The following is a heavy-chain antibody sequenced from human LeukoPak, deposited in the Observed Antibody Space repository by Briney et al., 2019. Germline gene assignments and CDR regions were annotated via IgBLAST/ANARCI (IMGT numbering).Heavy chain of an antibody. CDR3: AKGQGIVARPPFDY. V-gene: IGHV3-23*01. CDR2: ISGGGGST. CDR1: GFTFNTYA. D-gene: IGHD6-6*01. J-gene: IGHJ4*02. Sequence: PGGSLRLSCAASGFTFNTYAMNWVRQTPGKGLEWVSVISGGGGSTYYADSAKGRFPISRDNSKSTLYLQINSLRAEDTAVYYCAKGQGIVARPPFDYWGQGTLVTVSS.